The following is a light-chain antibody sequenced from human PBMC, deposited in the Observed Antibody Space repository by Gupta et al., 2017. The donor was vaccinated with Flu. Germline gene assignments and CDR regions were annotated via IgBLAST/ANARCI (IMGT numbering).Light chain of an antibody. V-gene: IGLV7-43*01. CDR1: TGAATRCYH. CDR3: LLYYGGARLWV. Sequence: QPVVTQELPLTMAPGGTGTLTCASSTGAATRCYHPNWFQQKPGQAPRALIYNTNNKHSWTPARFSCSPLGGKAALTLSGVQPEDEADYYCLLYYGGARLWVFGGGTKLTVL. J-gene: IGLJ3*02. CDR2: NTN.